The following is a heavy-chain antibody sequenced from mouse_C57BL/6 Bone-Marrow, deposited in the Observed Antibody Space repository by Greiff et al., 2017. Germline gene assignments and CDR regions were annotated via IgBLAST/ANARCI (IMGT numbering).Heavy chain of an antibody. D-gene: IGHD2-3*01. CDR1: GFTFSDYG. CDR2: ISRGSSTL. CDR3: AILYDGYFDY. J-gene: IGHJ2*01. V-gene: IGHV5-17*01. Sequence: EVKLVESGGGLVKPGGSLTLSCAASGFTFSDYGLHWVRQAPETGLEWVAYISRGSSTLYYAATVKGRFTISRDNAKNTLFLQMTSLRSEDTAMYYCAILYDGYFDYGGQGTTLTVSS.